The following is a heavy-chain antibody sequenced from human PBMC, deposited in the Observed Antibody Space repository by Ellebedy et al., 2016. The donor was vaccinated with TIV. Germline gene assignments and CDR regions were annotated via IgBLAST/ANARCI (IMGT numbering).Heavy chain of an antibody. CDR3: ARDGSVTTVFDY. D-gene: IGHD4-17*01. CDR1: GYTFTSYG. CDR2: INPNSGGT. V-gene: IGHV1-2*02. Sequence: AASVKVSCKASGYTFTSYGFSWVRQAPGQGLEWMGWINPNSGGTNYAQKFQGRVTMTRDTTISTAFMERTRLTSDDTAVYYCARDGSVTTVFDYWGQGTLVTVSS. J-gene: IGHJ4*02.